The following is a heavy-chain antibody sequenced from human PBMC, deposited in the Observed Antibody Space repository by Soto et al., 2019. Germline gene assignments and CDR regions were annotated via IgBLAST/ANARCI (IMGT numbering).Heavy chain of an antibody. Sequence: QVQLVQSGAEVKKPGASVKVSCKASGYTFTSYDINWVRQATGQGLEWMGWMNPNSGDTGYVQKFQGRITMTRNTSISTAYMELSSLRSEDTAVYYGTSYSYYMDVWGKGTTVTVSS. CDR1: GYTFTSYD. J-gene: IGHJ6*03. CDR2: MNPNSGDT. V-gene: IGHV1-8*01. CDR3: TSYSYYMDV.